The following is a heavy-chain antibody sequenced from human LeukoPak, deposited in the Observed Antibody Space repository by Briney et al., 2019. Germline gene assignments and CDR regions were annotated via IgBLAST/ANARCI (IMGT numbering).Heavy chain of an antibody. D-gene: IGHD3/OR15-3a*01. Sequence: GGSLRLSCAASGFTFSSYGMHWVRQAPGKGLEWVAVISYDGSNKYYADSVKGRFTISRDNSKNTLYLQMNSLRAEDTAVYYCAKRGRAFDIWRQGTMVTVSS. V-gene: IGHV3-30*18. CDR1: GFTFSSYG. CDR2: ISYDGSNK. J-gene: IGHJ3*02. CDR3: AKRGRAFDI.